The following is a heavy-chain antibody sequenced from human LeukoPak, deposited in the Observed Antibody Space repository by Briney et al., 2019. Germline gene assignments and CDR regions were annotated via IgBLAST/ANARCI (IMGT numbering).Heavy chain of an antibody. J-gene: IGHJ4*02. CDR1: GGTFSSYA. CDR3: ARVGSSWYLDY. V-gene: IGHV1-69*01. CDR2: IILIFGTA. D-gene: IGHD6-13*01. Sequence: SVKVSCKASGGTFSSYAISWVRQAPGQGLEWMGGIILIFGTANYAQKFQGRVTITADESTSTAYMELSGLRSEDTAVYYCARVGSSWYLDYWGQGTLVTVSS.